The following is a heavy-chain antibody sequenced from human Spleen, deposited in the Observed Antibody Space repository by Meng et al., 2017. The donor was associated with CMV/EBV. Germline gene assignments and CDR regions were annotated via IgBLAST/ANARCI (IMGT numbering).Heavy chain of an antibody. CDR3: ARGGCSSTSCYLVSLLLDNWFDP. D-gene: IGHD2-2*01. CDR2: IYYSGST. CDR1: GGSISSSSYY. J-gene: IGHJ5*02. Sequence: GSLRLSCTVSGGSISSSSYYWGWIRQPPGKGLEWIGSIYYSGSTYYNPSLKSRVTISVDTSKNQFSLKLSSVTAADTAVYYCARGGCSSTSCYLVSLLLDNWFDPWGQGTLVTVSS. V-gene: IGHV4-39*07.